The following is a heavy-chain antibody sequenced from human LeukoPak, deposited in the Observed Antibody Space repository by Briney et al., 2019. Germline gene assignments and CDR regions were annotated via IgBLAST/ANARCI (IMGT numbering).Heavy chain of an antibody. CDR3: AKDARDAFDI. CDR2: ISYDGSNK. CDR1: GFTFSSYG. V-gene: IGHV3-30*18. D-gene: IGHD6-6*01. Sequence: PGGFLRLSCAASGFTFSSYGMHWVRQAPGKGLEWVAVISYDGSNKYYADSVEGRFTISRDNSKNTLYLQMNSLRAEDTAVYYCAKDARDAFDIWGQGTMVTVSS. J-gene: IGHJ3*02.